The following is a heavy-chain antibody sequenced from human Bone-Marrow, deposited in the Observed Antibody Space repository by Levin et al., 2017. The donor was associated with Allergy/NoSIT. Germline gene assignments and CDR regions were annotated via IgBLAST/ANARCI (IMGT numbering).Heavy chain of an antibody. CDR3: ARLDGYSFDY. CDR2: VSYRGST. CDR1: GGSIRSAGYH. V-gene: IGHV4-31*03. J-gene: IGHJ4*02. D-gene: IGHD1-1*01. Sequence: HSQTLSLPCTVSGGSIRSAGYHWTWIRQYPGKGLEWIGYVSYRGSTYFNPSLKSRLAMSIDTSEQHFSLNLTSVSAADTAIYYCARLDGYSFDYWGQGALVTVSS.